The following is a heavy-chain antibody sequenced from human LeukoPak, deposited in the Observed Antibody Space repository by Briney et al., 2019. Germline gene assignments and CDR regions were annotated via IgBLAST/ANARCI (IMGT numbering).Heavy chain of an antibody. V-gene: IGHV4-61*02. CDR3: ARDPKDFYDTSNYLYFDY. CDR2: IYTSGST. D-gene: IGHD3-22*01. CDR1: GGSISSGSYY. J-gene: IGHJ4*02. Sequence: KPSETLSLTCTVSGGSISSGSYYWSWIRQPAGKGLEWIGRIYTSGSTNYNPSLKSRVTISVDTSKNQFSLKLSSVTAANTAVYYCARDPKDFYDTSNYLYFDYWGRGTLVTVSS.